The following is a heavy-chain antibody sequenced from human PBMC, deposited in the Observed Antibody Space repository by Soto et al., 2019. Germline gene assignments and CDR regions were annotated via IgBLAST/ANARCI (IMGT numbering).Heavy chain of an antibody. D-gene: IGHD3-22*01. Sequence: GTLSLTCTVSGDSIRTFYWGWMRQSPGKELEGIGDVYYTGSTNYNTSFKSRVTISVDSSKNKFSLKLTSANAADTAVYYCARGRTXRNYADDSSDYFYVFDYWGQGTQVTVSS. J-gene: IGHJ4*02. CDR3: ARGRTXRNYADDSSDYFYVFDY. CDR2: VYYTGST. V-gene: IGHV4-59*01. CDR1: GDSIRTFY.